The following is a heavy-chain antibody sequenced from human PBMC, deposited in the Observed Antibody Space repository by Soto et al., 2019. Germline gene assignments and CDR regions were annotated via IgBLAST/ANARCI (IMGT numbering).Heavy chain of an antibody. V-gene: IGHV3-23*01. D-gene: IGHD3-10*01. Sequence: GGSLSLSCAPSGFTFSNYAMFWVRQAPGKGLEWVSTIFAGGGSTYYADSVKGRFTISRDNSKNTLFLQMNSLRVEDTAVYFCAKDLIRGDGYIDFDYWGQGTLVTVSS. J-gene: IGHJ4*02. CDR1: GFTFSNYA. CDR3: AKDLIRGDGYIDFDY. CDR2: IFAGGGST.